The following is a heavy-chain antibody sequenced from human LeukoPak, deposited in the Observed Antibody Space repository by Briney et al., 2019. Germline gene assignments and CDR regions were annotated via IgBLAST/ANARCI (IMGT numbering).Heavy chain of an antibody. D-gene: IGHD3-10*01. CDR3: AGTMVRGYYYYGMDV. Sequence: ASVKVSCKASGGTFSSYAISWVRQAPGQGLEWMGRIIPILGIANYAQKFQGRVTITADKSTSTAYMELSSLRSEDTAVYYCAGTMVRGYYYYGMDVWGQGTTVTVSS. J-gene: IGHJ6*02. CDR1: GGTFSSYA. V-gene: IGHV1-69*04. CDR2: IIPILGIA.